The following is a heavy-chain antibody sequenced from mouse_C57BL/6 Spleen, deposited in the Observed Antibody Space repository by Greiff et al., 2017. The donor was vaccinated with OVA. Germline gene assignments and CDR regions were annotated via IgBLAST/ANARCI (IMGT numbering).Heavy chain of an antibody. CDR3: AREPSADLRYGSSPYWYVDV. V-gene: IGHV5-4*01. J-gene: IGHJ1*03. CDR1: GFTFSSYA. D-gene: IGHD1-1*01. CDR2: ISDGGSYT. Sequence: EVQRVESGGGLVKPGGSLKLSCAASGFTFSSYAMSWVRQTPEKRLEWVATISDGGSYTYYPDNVKGRFTISRDNAKNNLYLQMSHLKSEDTAMYYCAREPSADLRYGSSPYWYVDVWGTGTTVTVSS.